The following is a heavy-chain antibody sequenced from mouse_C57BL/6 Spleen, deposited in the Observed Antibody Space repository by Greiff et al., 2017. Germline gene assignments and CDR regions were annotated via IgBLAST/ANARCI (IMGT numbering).Heavy chain of an antibody. Sequence: VQLKESGPGLVKPSQSLSLTCSVTGYSITSGYYWNWIRQFPGNKLEWMGYISYDGSNNYNPSLKNRISITRDTSKNQFFLKLNSVTTEDTATYYCARVGLKNAMDYWGQGTSVTVSS. V-gene: IGHV3-6*01. CDR1: GYSITSGYY. CDR3: ARVGLKNAMDY. D-gene: IGHD1-3*01. CDR2: ISYDGSN. J-gene: IGHJ4*01.